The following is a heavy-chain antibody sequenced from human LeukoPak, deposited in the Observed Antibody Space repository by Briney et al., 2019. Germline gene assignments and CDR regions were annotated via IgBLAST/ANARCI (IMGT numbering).Heavy chain of an antibody. V-gene: IGHV3-23*01. CDR2: ISGSGGST. CDR3: AKGRGIVVVTGPDY. D-gene: IGHD2-21*02. CDR1: GFTFSSYA. J-gene: IGHJ4*02. Sequence: GGSLRLSCAASGFTFSSYAMNWVRQAPGKGLEWVSGISGSGGSTYYADSVKGRFTISRDNSKSTLYLQMNSLRAEDTAVYYCAKGRGIVVVTGPDYWGQGTLVTVSS.